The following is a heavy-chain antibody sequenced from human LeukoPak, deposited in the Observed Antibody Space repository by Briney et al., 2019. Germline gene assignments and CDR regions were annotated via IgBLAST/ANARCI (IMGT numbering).Heavy chain of an antibody. V-gene: IGHV1-2*02. J-gene: IGHJ5*02. Sequence: ASVKVSCKASGYTFTGYYMHWVRQAPGQGLEWMGWINPNSGGTNYAQKFQGRVTMTRDTSISTAYMELSRLRSDDTAVYYCARDALNWLGPVNWFDPWGQGTLVTVSS. D-gene: IGHD3/OR15-3a*01. CDR1: GYTFTGYY. CDR3: ARDALNWLGPVNWFDP. CDR2: INPNSGGT.